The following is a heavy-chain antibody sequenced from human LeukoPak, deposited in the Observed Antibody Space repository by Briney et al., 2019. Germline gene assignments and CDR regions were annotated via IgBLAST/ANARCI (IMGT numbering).Heavy chain of an antibody. CDR1: GDTVTSYA. CDR2: INAGNGNT. J-gene: IGHJ4*02. D-gene: IGHD3-22*01. Sequence: ASVKVSCKASGDTVTSYAMHGVRQATGQRLEWMGCINAGNGNTKYSQKFQGRVTITRDTSASTAYMELSSLRSEDTAVYYCASAKAYYYDSSGYYPFHYWGQGTLVTVSS. CDR3: ASAKAYYYDSSGYYPFHY. V-gene: IGHV1-3*01.